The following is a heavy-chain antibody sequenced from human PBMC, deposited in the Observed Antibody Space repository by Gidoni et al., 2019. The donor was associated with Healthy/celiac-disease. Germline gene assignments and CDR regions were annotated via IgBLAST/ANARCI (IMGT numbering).Heavy chain of an antibody. J-gene: IGHJ3*02. CDR1: GFTFSSYS. CDR3: ARDEDSGSYLNAFDI. D-gene: IGHD1-26*01. Sequence: EVQLVESGGGLVKPGGALRLSCAASGFTFSSYSMNWVRQAPGNGLEWVSSFSSGGSYIYYADSVNGRFTISRDNAKNSLYLQMNSLRAEDTAVYYCARDEDSGSYLNAFDIWGQGTMVTVSS. V-gene: IGHV3-21*01. CDR2: FSSGGSYI.